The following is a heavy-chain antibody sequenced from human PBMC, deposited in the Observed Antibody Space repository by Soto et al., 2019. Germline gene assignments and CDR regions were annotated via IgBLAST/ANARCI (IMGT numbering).Heavy chain of an antibody. CDR3: ARFGYYYDSSGYYLDAFDI. CDR1: GFTFSSYS. D-gene: IGHD3-22*01. V-gene: IGHV3-21*01. Sequence: PGGSLRLSCAASGFTFSSYSMNWVRQAPGKGLEWVSSISSSSSYIYYADSVKGRFTISRDNAKNSLYLQMNGLRAEDTAVYYCARFGYYYDSSGYYLDAFDIWGQGTMVTVSS. CDR2: ISSSSSYI. J-gene: IGHJ3*02.